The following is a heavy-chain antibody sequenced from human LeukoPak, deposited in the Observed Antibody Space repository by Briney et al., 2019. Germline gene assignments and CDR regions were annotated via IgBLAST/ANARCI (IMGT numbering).Heavy chain of an antibody. Sequence: SVKVSCKASGYTFTSYNMHWVRQAPGQGLEWMGGIIPIFGTANYAQKFQGRVTITTDESTSTAYMELSSLRSEDTAVYYCARDGGTGTHYYYMDVWGKGTTVTVSS. CDR1: GYTFTSYN. CDR2: IIPIFGTA. V-gene: IGHV1-69*05. J-gene: IGHJ6*03. CDR3: ARDGGTGTHYYYMDV. D-gene: IGHD1/OR15-1a*01.